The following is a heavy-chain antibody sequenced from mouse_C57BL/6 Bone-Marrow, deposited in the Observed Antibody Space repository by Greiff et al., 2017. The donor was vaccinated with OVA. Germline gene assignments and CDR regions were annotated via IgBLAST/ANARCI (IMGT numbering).Heavy chain of an antibody. V-gene: IGHV14-4*01. CDR2: IDPENGDT. CDR1: GFNIKDDY. J-gene: IGHJ2*01. CDR3: TTCRY. Sequence: VQLQQSGAELVRPGASVKLSCTASGFNIKDDYMHWVKERPEQGLEWIGWIDPENGDTEYASKFQGKATITADTSSKIVYMHLSSLTSEDTAVYYCTTCRYWGQGTTLTVSS.